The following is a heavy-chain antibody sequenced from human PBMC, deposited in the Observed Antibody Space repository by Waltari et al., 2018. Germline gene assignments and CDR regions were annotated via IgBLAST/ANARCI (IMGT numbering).Heavy chain of an antibody. J-gene: IGHJ4*02. D-gene: IGHD2-2*01. CDR3: ARGDETLARYHFDD. V-gene: IGHV4-61*02. CDR1: GRSVNSANYH. CDR2: VS. Sequence: QVLLQESGPGLVKPSQTLSLTCTVSGRSVNSANYHWSWVRQPAGTAVGWIGHVSRYRPSFGRRVSISVDRSKNQFSLKIFSITAADAAVYYCARGDETLARYHFDDWGQGIQVIVSS.